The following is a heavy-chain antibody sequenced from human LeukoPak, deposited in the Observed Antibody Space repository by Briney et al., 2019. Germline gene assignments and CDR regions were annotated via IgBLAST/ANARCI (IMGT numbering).Heavy chain of an antibody. V-gene: IGHV4-39*01. J-gene: IGHJ4*02. D-gene: IGHD2-15*01. CDR2: IYYSGST. Sequence: PSETLSLTCTVSGGSISSSNYYWGWIRQPPGEGLEWIGSIYYSGSTYYNPSLKSRVTIFVDTTKNQFSLQLSSVTAADTAVYYCAGLGYCSGVSCYGVDYWGQGTLVTVSS. CDR3: AGLGYCSGVSCYGVDY. CDR1: GGSISSSNYY.